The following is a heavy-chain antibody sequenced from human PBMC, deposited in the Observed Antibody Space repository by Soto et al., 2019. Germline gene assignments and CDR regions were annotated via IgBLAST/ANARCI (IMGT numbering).Heavy chain of an antibody. V-gene: IGHV4-59*01. CDR3: ARGLSARNFDY. CDR1: GDSISSYY. Sequence: TSETLSLTCTVSGDSISSYYWSWIRQVPGKGPEWIAYIYYSEYTNYNPSLKSRVTISVDTSKNQFSLKLRSVTAADTAVYYCARGLSARNFDYWGQGILVTVSS. D-gene: IGHD3-16*02. CDR2: IYYSEYT. J-gene: IGHJ4*02.